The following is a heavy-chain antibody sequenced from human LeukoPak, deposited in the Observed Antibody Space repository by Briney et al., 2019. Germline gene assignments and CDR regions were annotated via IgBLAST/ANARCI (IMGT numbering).Heavy chain of an antibody. CDR1: GYTFTGYY. Sequence: ASVKVSCKASGYTFTGYYMHWVRQAPGQGLEWMGWINPNSGGTNYAQKFQGRVTMTRDTSISTAYMELSRLRSDDTAVYYCARDQGATTELDYWGQGTLVTVSS. CDR2: INPNSGGT. D-gene: IGHD1-26*01. V-gene: IGHV1-2*02. J-gene: IGHJ4*02. CDR3: ARDQGATTELDY.